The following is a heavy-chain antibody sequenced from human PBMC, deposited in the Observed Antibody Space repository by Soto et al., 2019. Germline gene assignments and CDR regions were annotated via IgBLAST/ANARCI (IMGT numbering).Heavy chain of an antibody. J-gene: IGHJ3*02. CDR2: IGTAGDT. CDR1: GFTFSSYD. Sequence: EVQLVESGGGLVQPGGSLRLSCAASGFTFSSYDMHWVRQATGKGLEWVSAIGTAGDTYYPGSVKGRFTISRENAKNSLYLQMNSLRAGDTAVYYCARATRDDDAFDIWGHGTMVTVSS. D-gene: IGHD1-1*01. V-gene: IGHV3-13*01. CDR3: ARATRDDDAFDI.